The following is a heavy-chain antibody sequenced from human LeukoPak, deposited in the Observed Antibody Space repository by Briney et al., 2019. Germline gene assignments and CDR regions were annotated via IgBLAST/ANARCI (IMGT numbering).Heavy chain of an antibody. CDR1: GYIFTSYD. J-gene: IGHJ3*02. V-gene: IGHV1-8*01. Sequence: GASVKVSCKASGYIFTSYDINWVRQATGQGLEWMGWMNPNSGNTGYAQKFQGRVTMTRNTSISTAYMELSSLRSEDTAVYYCATESGYYTGVDAFDIWGQGTMVTVSS. CDR2: MNPNSGNT. CDR3: ATESGYYTGVDAFDI. D-gene: IGHD3-3*01.